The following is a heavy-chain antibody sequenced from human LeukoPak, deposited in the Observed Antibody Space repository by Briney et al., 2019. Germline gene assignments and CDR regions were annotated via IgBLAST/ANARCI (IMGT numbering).Heavy chain of an antibody. V-gene: IGHV4-59*01. CDR3: ARGVTIFGVVTTYYFDY. J-gene: IGHJ4*02. CDR1: GGSISSYY. Sequence: SSETLSLTCTVSGGSISSYYWSWIRQPPGKGLEWIGYIYYSGSTNYNPSLKSRVTISVDTSKNQFSLKLSSVTAADTAVYYCARGVTIFGVVTTYYFDYWGQGTLVTVSS. CDR2: IYYSGST. D-gene: IGHD3-3*01.